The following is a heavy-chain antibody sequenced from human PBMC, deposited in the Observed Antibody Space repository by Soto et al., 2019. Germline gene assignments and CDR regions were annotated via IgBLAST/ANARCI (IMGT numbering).Heavy chain of an antibody. V-gene: IGHV4-34*01. J-gene: IGHJ5*02. CDR1: GGSFSGYY. CDR3: ARVSLKYYDFWSGYSHWFDP. Sequence: SETLSLTCAVYGGSFSGYYWSWIRQPPGKGLEWIGEINHSGSTNYNPSLKSRVTISVDTSKNQFSLKLSSVTAADTAVYYCARVSLKYYDFWSGYSHWFDPWGQGTLVTVSS. CDR2: INHSGST. D-gene: IGHD3-3*01.